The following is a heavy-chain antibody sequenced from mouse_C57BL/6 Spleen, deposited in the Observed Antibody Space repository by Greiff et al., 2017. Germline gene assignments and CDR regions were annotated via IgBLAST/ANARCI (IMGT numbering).Heavy chain of an antibody. CDR3: TRDGYDYDEGWFAY. D-gene: IGHD2-4*01. J-gene: IGHJ3*01. CDR1: GFTFSSYA. Sequence: EVQGVESGEGLVKPGGSLKLSCAASGFTFSSYAMSWVRQTPEKRLEWVAYISSGGDYIYYADTVKGRFTISRDNARNTLYLQMSSLKSEDTAMYYCTRDGYDYDEGWFAYWGQGTLVTVSA. CDR2: ISSGGDYI. V-gene: IGHV5-9-1*02.